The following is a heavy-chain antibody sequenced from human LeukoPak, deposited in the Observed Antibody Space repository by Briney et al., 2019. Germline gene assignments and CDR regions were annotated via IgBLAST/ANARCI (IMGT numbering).Heavy chain of an antibody. CDR2: ISSFSGTV. Sequence: GGSLRLSCVASGITFSSYSMNWVRQAPGKGLEWVSYISSFSGTVNYADSVKGRFTISRDNAKNSLYLQMNSLRAEDTAVYYCARDQGGVGYWGQGTLVTVSS. J-gene: IGHJ4*02. D-gene: IGHD3-16*01. CDR1: GITFSSYS. CDR3: ARDQGGVGY. V-gene: IGHV3-48*01.